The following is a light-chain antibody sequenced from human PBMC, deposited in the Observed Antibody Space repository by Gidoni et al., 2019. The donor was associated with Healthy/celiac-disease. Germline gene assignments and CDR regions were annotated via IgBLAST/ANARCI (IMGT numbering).Light chain of an antibody. Sequence: DLVMTQSPLSLPVTPGEPASISCRSSQSLLHSNGYNYLDWYLQKPGQSPQLLIYLGSNRASGVPDRFSGSGSGTDFTLKISRVEAEDVGVYYCMQALQTPGFXQXTRLEIK. CDR1: QSLLHSNGYNY. J-gene: IGKJ5*01. CDR2: LGS. V-gene: IGKV2-28*01. CDR3: MQALQTPG.